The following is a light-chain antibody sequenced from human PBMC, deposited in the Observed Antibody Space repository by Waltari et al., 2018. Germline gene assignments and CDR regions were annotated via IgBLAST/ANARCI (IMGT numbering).Light chain of an antibody. J-gene: IGLJ1*01. Sequence: QSALTQPPSASGSPGQSVTISCTGTSSDVGGYNFVSWYQHHPGKAPRLIIYEVSERPSGVPDRVSGSSSGNTASLTITGAQAEDEADYYCNSRDTSGKHLYVFGTGTKVTVL. CDR1: SSDVGGYNF. CDR2: EVS. V-gene: IGLV2-8*01. CDR3: NSRDTSGKHLYV.